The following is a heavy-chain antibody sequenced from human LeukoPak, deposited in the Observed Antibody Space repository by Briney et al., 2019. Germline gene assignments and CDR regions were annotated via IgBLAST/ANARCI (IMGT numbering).Heavy chain of an antibody. D-gene: IGHD5-18*01. Sequence: SVKVSCKASGGTFSSYAISWVRQAPGQGLEWMGGIIPIFGTANYAQKFQGRVTITADKSTSTAYMELSSLRSEDTAVYYCATTYSYGLYYYYMDVWGKGTTVTVSS. CDR1: GGTFSSYA. CDR2: IIPIFGTA. V-gene: IGHV1-69*06. CDR3: ATTYSYGLYYYYMDV. J-gene: IGHJ6*03.